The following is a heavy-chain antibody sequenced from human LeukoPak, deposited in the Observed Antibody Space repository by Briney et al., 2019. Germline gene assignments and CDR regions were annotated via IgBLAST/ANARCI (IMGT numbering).Heavy chain of an antibody. D-gene: IGHD6-13*01. V-gene: IGHV1-2*02. Sequence: ASVKVSCKASGYTFTGYYMHWVRQAPGQGLEWVGWINPNSGGTNYAQKFQGRVTMTRDTSISTAYMELSRLRSDDTAVYYCARVGSSSWGYYFDYWGQGTLVTVSS. J-gene: IGHJ4*02. CDR2: INPNSGGT. CDR1: GYTFTGYY. CDR3: ARVGSSSWGYYFDY.